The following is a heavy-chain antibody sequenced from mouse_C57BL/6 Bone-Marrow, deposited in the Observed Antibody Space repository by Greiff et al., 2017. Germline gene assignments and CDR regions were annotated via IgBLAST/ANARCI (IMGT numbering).Heavy chain of an antibody. CDR2: INPSSGYT. D-gene: IGHD1-1*01. Sequence: VKLMESGAELAKPGASVKLSCKASGYTFTSYWMHWVKQRPGQGLEWIGYINPSSGYTKYNQKFKDKATLTADKSSSTAYMQLSSLTYEDSAVYYCARWATVVASDFDYWGQGTTLTVSS. CDR3: ARWATVVASDFDY. V-gene: IGHV1-7*01. J-gene: IGHJ2*01. CDR1: GYTFTSYW.